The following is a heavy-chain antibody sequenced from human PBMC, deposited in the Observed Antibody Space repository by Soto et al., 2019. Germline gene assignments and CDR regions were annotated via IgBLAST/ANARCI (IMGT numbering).Heavy chain of an antibody. D-gene: IGHD6-13*01. V-gene: IGHV3-48*01. J-gene: IGHJ4*02. CDR3: ARGLGGYSSSWYYFDY. CDR2: ISSSSSTI. Sequence: GGSLRLSCAASGFTFSSYSMNWVRQAPGKGLEWVSYISSSSSTIYYADSVKGRFTISRDNAKNSLYLQMNSLRAEDTAVYYCARGLGGYSSSWYYFDYWGQGTLVTVSS. CDR1: GFTFSSYS.